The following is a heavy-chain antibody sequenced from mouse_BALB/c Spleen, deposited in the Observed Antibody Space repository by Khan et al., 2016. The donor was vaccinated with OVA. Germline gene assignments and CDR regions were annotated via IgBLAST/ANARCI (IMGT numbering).Heavy chain of an antibody. CDR1: GYTFTSYV. Sequence: IQLVQSGPELVKPGASVKMSCKASGYTFTSYVMHWVKQKPGQGLEWIGYINPYNDGTKYNEKFKGKATLTSDKSYSTAYMELSSLTSEDSAVYDWARRYYYGSSAFAYWGQGTLVTVSA. D-gene: IGHD1-1*01. CDR3: ARRYYYGSSAFAY. V-gene: IGHV1S136*01. CDR2: INPYNDGT. J-gene: IGHJ3*01.